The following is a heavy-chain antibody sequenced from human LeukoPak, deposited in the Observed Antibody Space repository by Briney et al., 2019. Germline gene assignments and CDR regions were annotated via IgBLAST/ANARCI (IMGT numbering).Heavy chain of an antibody. D-gene: IGHD3-3*01. CDR1: GFTFSSFV. V-gene: IGHV3-23*01. CDR3: AKPFLLGYYTLSD. CDR2: ISGSGGST. Sequence: GGSLRLSCAASGFTFSSFVMSWVRQAPGKGLEWVSAISGSGGSTNYADSVKGRFTISRDNSKNTLYLQMNSLRADDTAIYYCAKPFLLGYYTLSDWGQGTLVTVSS. J-gene: IGHJ4*02.